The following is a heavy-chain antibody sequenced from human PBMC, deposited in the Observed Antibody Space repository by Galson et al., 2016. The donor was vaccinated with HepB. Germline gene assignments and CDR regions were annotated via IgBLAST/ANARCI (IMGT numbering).Heavy chain of an antibody. V-gene: IGHV3-23*01. J-gene: IGHJ4*02. Sequence: SLRLSCAASGFTFSTYGMSWVRQAPGKGLEWVSSITGTGGSTYYTDSVKGRFTTSRDNSRETLYLQMNSLRDEDTAIYYCAKYGIQLWTNFDYWGQGTLVTVAS. D-gene: IGHD5-18*01. CDR3: AKYGIQLWTNFDY. CDR2: ITGTGGST. CDR1: GFTFSTYG.